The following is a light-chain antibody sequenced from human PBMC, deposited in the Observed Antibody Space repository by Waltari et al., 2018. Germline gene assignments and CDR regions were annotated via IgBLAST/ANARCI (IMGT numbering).Light chain of an antibody. CDR3: TSKTGTITYV. V-gene: IGLV2-14*01. CDR2: EVS. Sequence: QSALTQPASVSGSPGQSITISCTGTNNDVGGYNYVSWYQQYPGKAPKLMIYEVSNRPSGVSNRCSGSKSGNTASLTISGLQAEDEADYYCTSKTGTITYVFGTGTKVTVL. J-gene: IGLJ1*01. CDR1: NNDVGGYNY.